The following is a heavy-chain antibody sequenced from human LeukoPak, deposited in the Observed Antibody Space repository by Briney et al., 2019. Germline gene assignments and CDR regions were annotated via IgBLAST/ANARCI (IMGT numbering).Heavy chain of an antibody. CDR2: ISAVNGNT. CDR1: GYTFTIYG. D-gene: IGHD3-22*01. CDR3: ARDEDYYDSSGYYFHAFDI. V-gene: IGHV1-18*01. Sequence: ASVRVSCKASGYTFTIYGVTWVRQAPGQGLEWMGCISAVNGNTNYAQKFQGRVTITADESTSTAYMELSSLRSEDTAVYYCARDEDYYDSSGYYFHAFDIWGQGTMVTVSS. J-gene: IGHJ3*02.